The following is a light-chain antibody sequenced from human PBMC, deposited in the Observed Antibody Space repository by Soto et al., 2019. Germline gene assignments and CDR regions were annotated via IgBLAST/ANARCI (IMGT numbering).Light chain of an antibody. CDR2: EVN. J-gene: IGLJ1*01. Sequence: QSALTQPPSASGSPGQSVTISCTGTSSDVGAYNYVSWYQQHPGKAPRLMIYEVNKRPSGVPDRFSASKSGNTASLTVSGLQAEDEADYYCSSYAASNTRYVFGTGTKLTVL. V-gene: IGLV2-8*01. CDR1: SSDVGAYNY. CDR3: SSYAASNTRYV.